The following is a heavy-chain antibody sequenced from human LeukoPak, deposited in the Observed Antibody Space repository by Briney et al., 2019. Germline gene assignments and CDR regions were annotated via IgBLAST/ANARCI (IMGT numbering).Heavy chain of an antibody. D-gene: IGHD6-6*01. CDR2: TNPNSGGT. V-gene: IGHV1-2*02. J-gene: IGHJ4*02. CDR3: ARGLEYSSSSGLGGGY. Sequence: GASVKVSCKASGYTFTGYYMHWVRQAPGQGLEWMGWTNPNSGGTNYAQKFQGRVTMTRDTSISTAYMELSRLRSDDTAVYYCARGLEYSSSSGLGGGYWGQGTLVTVSS. CDR1: GYTFTGYY.